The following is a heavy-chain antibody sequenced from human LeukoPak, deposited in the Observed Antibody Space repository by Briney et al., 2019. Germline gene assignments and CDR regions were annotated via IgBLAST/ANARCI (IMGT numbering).Heavy chain of an antibody. CDR2: IYYSGST. J-gene: IGHJ4*02. CDR3: ARRINYFDY. Sequence: SETLSLTCTVSGGSVSDYYWSWIRQAPGKGLEWVGYIYYSGSTNYNPSLKSRVTMSVDTSKKQFSLKLRSVTTTDTAVYYCARRINYFDYWGLGTLVTVSS. V-gene: IGHV4-59*02. D-gene: IGHD5-24*01. CDR1: GGSVSDYY.